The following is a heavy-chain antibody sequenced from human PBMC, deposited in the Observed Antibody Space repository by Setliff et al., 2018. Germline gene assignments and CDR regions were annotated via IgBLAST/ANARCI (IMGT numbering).Heavy chain of an antibody. CDR3: ARERNRWQRHDYYYYYYMDV. D-gene: IGHD6-25*01. V-gene: IGHV4-34*01. J-gene: IGHJ6*03. CDR1: GGPLSGFS. CDR2: ITDTGRT. Sequence: SETLSLTCTVYGGPLSGFSWNWIRQSPGGGLEWIGEITDTGRTKYIPSLKSRVTISVDTSKNQFSLKLSSVTAADTAVYYCARERNRWQRHDYYYYYYMDVWGKGTTVTVS.